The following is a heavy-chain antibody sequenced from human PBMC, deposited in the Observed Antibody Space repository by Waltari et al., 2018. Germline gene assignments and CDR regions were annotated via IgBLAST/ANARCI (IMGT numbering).Heavy chain of an antibody. CDR2: IYYSGST. CDR1: GGSISTYY. D-gene: IGHD2-21*02. J-gene: IGHJ4*02. Sequence: QVQLQESGPGLVKPSETLSLTCTVSGGSISTYYWSWLRQPPGKGLVWIGYIYYSGSTNYNPSLKSRVTISVVTSKNQFSLKLTSVTAADTAVYYCARGGRVTTDYWGQGTLVTVSS. V-gene: IGHV4-59*01. CDR3: ARGGRVTTDY.